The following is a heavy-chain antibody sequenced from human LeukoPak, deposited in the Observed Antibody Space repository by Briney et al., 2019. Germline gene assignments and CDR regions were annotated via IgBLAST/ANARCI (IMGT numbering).Heavy chain of an antibody. CDR2: IYYSGST. CDR3: ARRTGYYDGFDY. D-gene: IGHD3/OR15-3a*01. Sequence: PSETLPLTCTVSGGSISSYYWSWIRQPPGKGLERIGYIYYSGSTNYNPSLKSRVTISVDTSKNQFSLKLSSVTAADTAVYYCARRTGYYDGFDYWGQGTLVTVSS. V-gene: IGHV4-59*01. J-gene: IGHJ4*02. CDR1: GGSISSYY.